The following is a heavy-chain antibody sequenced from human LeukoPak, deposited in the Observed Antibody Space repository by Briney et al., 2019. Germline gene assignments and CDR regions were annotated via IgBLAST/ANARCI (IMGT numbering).Heavy chain of an antibody. D-gene: IGHD5-18*01. CDR3: AKVDTAMVTLNY. Sequence: GGSLRLSCAVSGFTFRSYGMHWVRQAPGKGLEWVAFIRYDGSNKYYADSVKGQFTISRDNSKNTLYLQMNSLRAEDTAVYYCAKVDTAMVTLNYWGQGTLVTVSS. J-gene: IGHJ4*02. CDR2: IRYDGSNK. CDR1: GFTFRSYG. V-gene: IGHV3-30*02.